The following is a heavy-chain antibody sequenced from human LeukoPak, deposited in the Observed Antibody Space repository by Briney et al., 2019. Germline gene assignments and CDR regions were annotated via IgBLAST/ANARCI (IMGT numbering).Heavy chain of an antibody. V-gene: IGHV3-21*06. J-gene: IGHJ4*02. D-gene: IGHD3-9*01. Sequence: GGSPRLSCAASGFTFSTYHMNWVRQAPGKGLEWVSSITSGGDYTYYADSVKGRFTTSRDNAKNSLSLQLSSLRAEDTAVYYCARGHYDILTASYKWTPDYWGQGTLVTVSS. CDR2: ITSGGDYT. CDR1: GFTFSTYH. CDR3: ARGHYDILTASYKWTPDY.